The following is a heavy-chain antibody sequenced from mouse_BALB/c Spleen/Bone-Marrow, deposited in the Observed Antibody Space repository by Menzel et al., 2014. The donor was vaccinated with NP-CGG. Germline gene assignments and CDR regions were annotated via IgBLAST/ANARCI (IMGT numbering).Heavy chain of an antibody. J-gene: IGHJ3*01. Sequence: VKLQESGPELVKPGASVRISCKASGYTFTSYYIHWVKQRPGQGLEWIGWIYPGNVNTKYNEKFKGKATLTADKSSSTAYMQLSSLTSGDSAVYFCARGNGGAWFAYWGQGTLVTVSA. V-gene: IGHV1S56*01. CDR1: GYTFTSYY. CDR3: ARGNGGAWFAY. CDR2: IYPGNVNT.